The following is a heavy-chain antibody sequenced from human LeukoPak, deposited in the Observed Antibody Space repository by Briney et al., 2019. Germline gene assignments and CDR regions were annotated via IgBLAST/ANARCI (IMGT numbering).Heavy chain of an antibody. CDR1: GYTFTSYY. J-gene: IGHJ6*03. V-gene: IGHV1-46*01. CDR2: INPSGGST. Sequence: GASVKVSCKASGYTFTSYYMHWVRQAPGQGLEWMGIINPSGGSTSYAQKFQGRVTMTRDTSTSTVYMELSSLRSEDTAVYYCARDSRSHAGTYYYYYMDVWGKGTTVTVSS. CDR3: ARDSRSHAGTYYYYYMDV. D-gene: IGHD1-1*01.